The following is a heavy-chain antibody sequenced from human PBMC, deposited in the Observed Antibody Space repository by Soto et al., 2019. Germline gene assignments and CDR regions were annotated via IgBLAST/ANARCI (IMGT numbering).Heavy chain of an antibody. CDR2: ISYDGSNK. D-gene: IGHD1-7*01. Sequence: PGGHLRLSCAAFGFSGRIYVLHLFRRAPGKGLEWVAVISYDGSNKYYADSVKGRFTISRDNSKNTLYLQMNSLRAEDTAVYYCVNDRKNRVRTRYGYYFDYWGQGT. CDR3: VNDRKNRVRTRYGYYFDY. J-gene: IGHJ4*02. CDR1: GFSGRIYV. V-gene: IGHV3-30*18.